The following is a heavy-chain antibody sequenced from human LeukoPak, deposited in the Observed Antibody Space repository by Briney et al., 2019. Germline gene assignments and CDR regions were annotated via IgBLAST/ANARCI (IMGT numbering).Heavy chain of an antibody. CDR3: ARGLAGRRHKDYAFDI. CDR2: INPNSGGT. CDR1: GGTFTGYY. Sequence: ASVKVSCKASGGTFTGYYMHWVRQAPGQGLEWMGWINPNSGGTNYAQKFQGRVTMTRDTSISTAYMELSRLRSDDTAVYYCARGLAGRRHKDYAFDIWGQGTMVTVSS. D-gene: IGHD2-21*01. J-gene: IGHJ3*02. V-gene: IGHV1-2*02.